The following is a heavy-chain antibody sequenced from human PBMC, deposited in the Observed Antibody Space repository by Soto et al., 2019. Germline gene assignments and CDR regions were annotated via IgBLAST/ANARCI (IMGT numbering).Heavy chain of an antibody. D-gene: IGHD2-2*01. CDR3: ARVRGYCSSTSCYHFDY. CDR1: DGSISSYY. J-gene: IGHJ4*02. CDR2: IYYSGST. V-gene: IGHV4-59*01. Sequence: PSETLSLTCTVSDGSISSYYWSWIRQPPGKGLEWIGYIYYSGSTNYNPSLKSRVTISVDTSKNQFSLKLSSVIAADTAVYYCARVRGYCSSTSCYHFDYWGQGTRVTSPQ.